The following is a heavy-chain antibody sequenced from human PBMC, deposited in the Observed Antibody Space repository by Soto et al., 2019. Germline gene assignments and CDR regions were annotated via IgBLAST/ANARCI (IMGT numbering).Heavy chain of an antibody. CDR2: ISYDGSNK. CDR1: GFTFSSYA. Sequence: PGGSLRLSCAASGFTFSSYAMHWARQAPGKGLEWVAVISYDGSNKYYADSVKGRFTIPRDNSKNTLYLQMNSLRAEDTAVYYCARGWNDGRSNYYYGMDVWGQGTTVTVSS. J-gene: IGHJ6*02. D-gene: IGHD1-1*01. V-gene: IGHV3-30-3*01. CDR3: ARGWNDGRSNYYYGMDV.